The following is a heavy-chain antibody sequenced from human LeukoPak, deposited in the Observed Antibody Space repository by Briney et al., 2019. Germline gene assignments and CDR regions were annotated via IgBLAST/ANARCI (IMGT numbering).Heavy chain of an antibody. D-gene: IGHD6-6*01. Sequence: SLRLFRAAASSTFSDYYMSSTRQPAGSGREWVVYISRSGSTIYYADSVKGRFTSSRDNAKNSLYLQMNSLRAEATAVYYCARCRPRWDSSWSGAGYFDYWGQGTLVTVSS. CDR3: ARCRPRWDSSWSGAGYFDY. V-gene: IGHV3-11*01. CDR2: ISRSGSTI. CDR1: SSTFSDYY. J-gene: IGHJ4*02.